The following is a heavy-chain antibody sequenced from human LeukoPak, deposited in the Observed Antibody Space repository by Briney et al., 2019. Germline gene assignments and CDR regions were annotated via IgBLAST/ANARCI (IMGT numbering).Heavy chain of an antibody. Sequence: GGSLRLSCAASGFTFSDEYMSWIRQAPGKGLEWVSYISNSGSYTNYADSVKGRFTISRDNAKNSLYLQMNSLRAEDTAVYYCARSRGAGPGAYFDYWGQRTLLTVSS. CDR3: ARSRGAGPGAYFDY. J-gene: IGHJ4*02. CDR1: GFTFSDEY. D-gene: IGHD6-19*01. V-gene: IGHV3-11*03. CDR2: ISNSGSYT.